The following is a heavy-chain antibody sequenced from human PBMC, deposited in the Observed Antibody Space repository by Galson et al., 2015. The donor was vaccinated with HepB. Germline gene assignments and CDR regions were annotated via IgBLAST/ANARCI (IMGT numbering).Heavy chain of an antibody. D-gene: IGHD2-2*01. CDR2: ISSSGSTI. V-gene: IGHV3-11*01. CDR3: ARVAGTNCSSTSCYLYYYYGMDV. CDR1: GFTFSDNY. J-gene: IGHJ6*02. Sequence: SLRLSCAASGFTFSDNYMSWIRQAPGKGLEWVSYISSSGSTIYYADSVKGRFTISRDNAKNSLYLQMNSLRAEDTAVYYCARVAGTNCSSTSCYLYYYYGMDVWGQGTTVTVSS.